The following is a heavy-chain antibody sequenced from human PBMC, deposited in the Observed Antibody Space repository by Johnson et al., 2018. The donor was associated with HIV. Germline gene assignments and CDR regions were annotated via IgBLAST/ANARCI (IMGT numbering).Heavy chain of an antibody. CDR1: GFTFSSYG. J-gene: IGHJ3*02. CDR3: TSNLVYYEVLTSYCVRVHTDAFDI. CDR2: IKSKSDGGTI. Sequence: VQLVESGGGVVQPGRSLRLSCAASGFTFSSYGTHWVRQAPGKGLEWVGRIKSKSDGGTIDYGAPVKGRFTISRDDSQNMLTLQMNSVKTEDTAMYYCTSNLVYYEVLTSYCVRVHTDAFDIWGQGTRVTVS. D-gene: IGHD3-9*01. V-gene: IGHV3-15*01.